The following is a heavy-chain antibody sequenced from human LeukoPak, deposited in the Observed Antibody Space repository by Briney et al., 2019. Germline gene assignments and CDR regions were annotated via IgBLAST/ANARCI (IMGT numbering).Heavy chain of an antibody. CDR2: MSSSGNN. D-gene: IGHD3-3*01. Sequence: SETLSLTCSVSGDSISYFYWSWIRQAAGKGLEWIGRMSSSGNNDYNASLKSRVTMSVDTSKNQLSLKVISVTAADTAVYYCARSLGVVIMSDWGQGTLVTVSS. CDR1: GDSISYFY. CDR3: ARSLGVVIMSD. V-gene: IGHV4-4*07. J-gene: IGHJ4*02.